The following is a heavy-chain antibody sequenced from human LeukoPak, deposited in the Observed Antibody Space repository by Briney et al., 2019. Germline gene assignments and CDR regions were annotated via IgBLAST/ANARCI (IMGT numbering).Heavy chain of an antibody. Sequence: GASVKVSCKASGYSFTTYYIHWVRQAPGQGLEWMGGIIPLFNTANYAQKFQGRVTITADESTSTVYMELSSLRSEDTAVYYCARGDRRDGYRVLSYGMDVWGQGTTVTVSS. D-gene: IGHD5-24*01. CDR3: ARGDRRDGYRVLSYGMDV. J-gene: IGHJ6*02. CDR2: IIPLFNTA. V-gene: IGHV1-69*13. CDR1: GYSFTTYY.